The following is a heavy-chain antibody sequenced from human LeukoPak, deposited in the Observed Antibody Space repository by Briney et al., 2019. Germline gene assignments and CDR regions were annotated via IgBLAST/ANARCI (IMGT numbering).Heavy chain of an antibody. CDR1: GYTFTSYD. D-gene: IGHD5-12*01. Sequence: ASVKVSCKASGYTFTSYDINWVRQATGQGLEWMGWMNPNGGNTGYAQKFQGRVTITRNTSIGTAYMELSSLRSEDTAVYYCARAPKWQGYYYYMDVRGKGTTVTVSS. CDR2: MNPNGGNT. V-gene: IGHV1-8*03. CDR3: ARAPKWQGYYYYMDV. J-gene: IGHJ6*03.